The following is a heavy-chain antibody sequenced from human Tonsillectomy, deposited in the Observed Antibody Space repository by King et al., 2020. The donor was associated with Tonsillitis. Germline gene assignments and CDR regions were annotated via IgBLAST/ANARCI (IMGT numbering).Heavy chain of an antibody. V-gene: IGHV3-30-3*01. D-gene: IGHD2-2*03. J-gene: IGHJ4*02. Sequence: QLVESGGGVVQPGRSLRLSCAASGFTFSSYAIHWVRQAPGKGLEWVAIISYDGSHKYYADSVKGRFTISRDNSKNTLYLQMNSLRAEDTAVYYCARDEDGYCTSTSCYPHYFDYWGQGTLVTVSS. CDR1: GFTFSSYA. CDR2: ISYDGSHK. CDR3: ARDEDGYCTSTSCYPHYFDY.